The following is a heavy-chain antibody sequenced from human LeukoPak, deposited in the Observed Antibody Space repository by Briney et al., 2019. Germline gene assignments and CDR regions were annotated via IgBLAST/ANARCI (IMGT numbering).Heavy chain of an antibody. CDR2: VYYSGNT. Sequence: SETLPLTCTVSGGSISSGNYYWGWIRQPPGKGLEWIGSVYYSGNTYYNLSLKSRVTISVDTSKNQFFLILSSVTAADTAMYYCASTSGYSYGYLDYWGQGTLVTVSS. J-gene: IGHJ4*02. D-gene: IGHD5-18*01. CDR1: GGSISSGNYY. CDR3: ASTSGYSYGYLDY. V-gene: IGHV4-39*01.